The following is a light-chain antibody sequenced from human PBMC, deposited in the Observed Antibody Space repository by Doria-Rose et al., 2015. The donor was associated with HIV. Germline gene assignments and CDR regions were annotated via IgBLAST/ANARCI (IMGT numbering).Light chain of an antibody. CDR2: WAS. CDR1: QSLLYTSTYY. Sequence: DIRVTQSPESLGMSLGERATLNCKSNQSLLYTSTYYLAWYQQKPGQPPKLLIYWASTRQSGVPARFSGSGSGTDFTLTISSLEAEDVAVYYCQQYYDTPSFGPGTTVDIK. J-gene: IGKJ3*01. V-gene: IGKV4-1*01. CDR3: QQYYDTPS.